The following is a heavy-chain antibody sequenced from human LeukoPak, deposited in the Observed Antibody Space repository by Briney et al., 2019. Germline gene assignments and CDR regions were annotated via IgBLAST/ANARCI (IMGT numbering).Heavy chain of an antibody. Sequence: LPGGSLRLSCAASGFTFSSYWMSWVRQAPGKGLEWVANIKQDGSEGYYVDSVKGRFTISRDNAKNSLYLQMNSLRAEDTAVYYCARALKELVNAFDIWGQGTMVTVSS. CDR1: GFTFSSYW. V-gene: IGHV3-7*03. CDR2: IKQDGSEG. D-gene: IGHD1-1*01. CDR3: ARALKELVNAFDI. J-gene: IGHJ3*02.